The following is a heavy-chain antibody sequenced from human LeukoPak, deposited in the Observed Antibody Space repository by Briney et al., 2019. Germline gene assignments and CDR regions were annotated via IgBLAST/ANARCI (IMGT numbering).Heavy chain of an antibody. V-gene: IGHV3-21*05. Sequence: GGSLRLSCAASEFTFSLYAMNWVRQAPGKGLEWVSYINDVSSDIHYADSVRGRFTISRDNAKNTLYLQMNSLRAEDTAVYYCARDTYQPGLIDCWGQGTLVTVSS. CDR2: INDVSSDI. D-gene: IGHD2-2*01. CDR1: EFTFSLYA. J-gene: IGHJ4*02. CDR3: ARDTYQPGLIDC.